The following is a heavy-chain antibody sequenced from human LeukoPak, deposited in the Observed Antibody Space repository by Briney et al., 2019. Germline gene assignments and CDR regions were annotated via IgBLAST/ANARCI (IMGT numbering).Heavy chain of an antibody. J-gene: IGHJ4*02. CDR3: ARDISYDSSGYSDY. D-gene: IGHD3-22*01. CDR1: GGSISSYY. CDR2: IYTSGST. V-gene: IGHV4-4*07. Sequence: SETLSLTCTVSGGSISSYYWCWIRQPAGKGLEWIGRIYTSGSTNYNPSLKSRVTMSVDTSKNQSSLKLSSVTAADTAVYYCARDISYDSSGYSDYWGQGTLVTVSS.